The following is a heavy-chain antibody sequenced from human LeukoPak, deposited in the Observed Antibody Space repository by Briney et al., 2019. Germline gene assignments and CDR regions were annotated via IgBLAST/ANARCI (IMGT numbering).Heavy chain of an antibody. J-gene: IGHJ4*02. Sequence: SETLSLTCAVSGYSISSGYYWGWIRQPPGKGLEWIGSIYHSGSTYYNPSLKSRVTMSVDTSKNQFSLKLSSVTAADTAVYYCAGGLLGQWLVVDYWGQGTLVTVSS. CDR1: GYSISSGYY. CDR3: AGGLLGQWLVVDY. V-gene: IGHV4-38-2*01. CDR2: IYHSGST. D-gene: IGHD6-19*01.